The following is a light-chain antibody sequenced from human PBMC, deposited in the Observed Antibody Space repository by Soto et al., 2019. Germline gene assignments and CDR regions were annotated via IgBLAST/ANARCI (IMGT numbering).Light chain of an antibody. V-gene: IGKV1-39*01. CDR3: QQSYTSPWT. J-gene: IGKJ1*01. Sequence: DIQMTQSPSSLSASVGDRVTITYRASQSIATYLNWYQQKAGKAPQLLIYGASRLHGGVPSRFSGRGSRTDFTLTITSLQAEDFAIYYCQQSYTSPWTFGQGTKVEIK. CDR2: GAS. CDR1: QSIATY.